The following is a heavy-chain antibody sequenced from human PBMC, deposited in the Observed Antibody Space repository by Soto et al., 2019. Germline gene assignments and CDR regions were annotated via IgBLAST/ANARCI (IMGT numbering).Heavy chain of an antibody. J-gene: IGHJ5*02. V-gene: IGHV4-31*03. CDR1: GGSISSGGYY. D-gene: IGHD5-12*01. CDR2: IYYSGST. Sequence: QVQLQESGPGLVKPSQTLSLTCTVSGGSISSGGYYWSWIRQHPGKGLEWIGYIYYSGSTYYNPSLKIRLTISGDTSKNQFSLKLSSVTAADTAVYYCAREEGGGYDHRWFDPWGQGTLVTVSS. CDR3: AREEGGGYDHRWFDP.